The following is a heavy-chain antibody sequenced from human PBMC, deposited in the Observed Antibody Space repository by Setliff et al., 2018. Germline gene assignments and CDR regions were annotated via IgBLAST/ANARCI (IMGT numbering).Heavy chain of an antibody. D-gene: IGHD2-2*02. CDR1: GGSISSSTYY. J-gene: IGHJ6*03. V-gene: IGHV4-39*01. CDR3: ARQWTDCTSANCYTMAYYYYYMDV. CDR2: IYYSGST. Sequence: SETLSLTCTVSGGSISSSTYYWGWIRQPPGKGLEWIGSIYYSGSTYYNPSLKSRVTIFVDTSRNQFSLKLSSVTAADTAVYYCARQWTDCTSANCYTMAYYYYYMDVWGKGTRSPSP.